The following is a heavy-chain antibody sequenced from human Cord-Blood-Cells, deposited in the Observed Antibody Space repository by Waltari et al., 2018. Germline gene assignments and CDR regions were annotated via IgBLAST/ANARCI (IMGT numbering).Heavy chain of an antibody. J-gene: IGHJ4*02. D-gene: IGHD6-13*01. CDR3: ARHAPYSSSLYYFDY. CDR2: IYYSGST. CDR1: GGSISSSSYY. Sequence: QLQLQESGPGLVKPSETLSLTCTVSGGSISSSSYYWGWIRQPPGKGLEWIGSIYYSGSTYYNPSLKRRVTISVDTSKNQFSLKLSSVTAADTAVYYCARHAPYSSSLYYFDYWGQGTLVTVSS. V-gene: IGHV4-39*01.